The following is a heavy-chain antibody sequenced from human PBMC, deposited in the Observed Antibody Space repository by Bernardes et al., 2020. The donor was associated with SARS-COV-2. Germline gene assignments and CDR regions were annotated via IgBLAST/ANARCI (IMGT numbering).Heavy chain of an antibody. CDR1: GGTFSSYA. D-gene: IGHD5-18*01. V-gene: IGHV1-69*13. CDR2: IIPIFGTA. Sequence: SVKVSCKASGGTFSSYAISWVRQAPGQGLEWMGRIIPIFGTANYAQKFQGRVTITADESTSTAYMELSSLRSEDTAVYYCARDFWRTARGYSYPYGMDVWGQGTTVTVSS. J-gene: IGHJ6*02. CDR3: ARDFWRTARGYSYPYGMDV.